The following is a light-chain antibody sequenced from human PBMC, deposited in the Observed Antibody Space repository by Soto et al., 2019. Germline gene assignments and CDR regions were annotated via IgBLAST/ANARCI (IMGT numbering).Light chain of an antibody. CDR1: QGSTYY. CDR2: AAS. V-gene: IGKV1-27*01. CDR3: QHYNSAPLT. J-gene: IGKJ4*01. Sequence: DIQRTQSPSSLSAAVGDRVTITCRASQGSTYYLAWYQQKPGKVPKLLIYAASTLQSVVPSRFSGGGSGADFTLTIISLKPDEVATYYCQHYNSAPLTFGGGTKVEIK.